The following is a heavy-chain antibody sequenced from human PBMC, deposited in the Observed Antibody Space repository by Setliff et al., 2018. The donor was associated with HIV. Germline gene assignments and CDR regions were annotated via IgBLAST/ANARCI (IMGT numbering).Heavy chain of an antibody. Sequence: SETLSLTCTVSGDSVSSRSYYWSWIRQPPGKGLEWIGYIYYSGSTNYNPSLKSRVTISVDTSKNHFSLKLRSVTAADTAVYYCARGRFHRLHRPYSGSGSLGIQYFDYWGQGTLVTVSS. CDR1: GDSVSSRSYY. J-gene: IGHJ4*02. D-gene: IGHD3-10*01. CDR2: IYYSGST. V-gene: IGHV4-61*03. CDR3: ARGRFHRLHRPYSGSGSLGIQYFDY.